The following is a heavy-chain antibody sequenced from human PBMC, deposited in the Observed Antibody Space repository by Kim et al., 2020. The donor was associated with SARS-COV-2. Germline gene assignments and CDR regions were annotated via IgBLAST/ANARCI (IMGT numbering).Heavy chain of an antibody. CDR2: INHSGST. J-gene: IGHJ6*03. D-gene: IGHD3-3*01. CDR3: ASKSALRFLEWFYYYMDV. CDR1: GGSFSDYY. Sequence: SETLSLTCAVYGGSFSDYYWSWIRQPPGKGLEWIGEINHSGSTNYNPSLKSRVTISVDTSKNQFSLKLSSVTAADTAVYYCASKSALRFLEWFYYYMDV. V-gene: IGHV4-34*01.